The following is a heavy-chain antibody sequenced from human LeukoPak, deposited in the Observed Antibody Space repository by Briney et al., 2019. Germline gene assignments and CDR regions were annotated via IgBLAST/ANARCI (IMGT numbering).Heavy chain of an antibody. Sequence: GGSLRLSCAASGFDLSSHWMHWVRQAPGKGLVWLSRINGDGRNTGYADSVKGRFTISRDNSKNTLYLQMNSLRVEDTALYYCAKEGIVAVPAAMMDVWGKGTTVTVSS. CDR1: GFDLSSHW. CDR2: INGDGRNT. V-gene: IGHV3-74*01. J-gene: IGHJ6*04. CDR3: AKEGIVAVPAAMMDV. D-gene: IGHD2-2*01.